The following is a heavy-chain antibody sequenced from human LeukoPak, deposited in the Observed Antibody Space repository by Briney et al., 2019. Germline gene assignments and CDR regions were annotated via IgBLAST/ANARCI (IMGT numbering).Heavy chain of an antibody. CDR2: IYSSGST. V-gene: IGHV4-39*02. CDR1: GGSTSSTSYY. J-gene: IGHJ3*02. CDR3: ARDKRSFDI. Sequence: SETLSLTCTVSGGSTSSTSYYWGWIRQPPGKDLEWIGSIYSSGSTYYNPSLKSQVTISIDTSKNQFSLKLSSVTAADTAVYYCARDKRSFDIWGQGTMVTVSS.